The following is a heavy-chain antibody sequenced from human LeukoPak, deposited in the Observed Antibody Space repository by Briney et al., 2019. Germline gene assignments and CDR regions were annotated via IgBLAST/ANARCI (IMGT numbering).Heavy chain of an antibody. Sequence: GGSLRLSCAASGFTFSSHGMHWVRQAPGKGLEWVTVISYGGTNNYYADSVEGRFTVSRDNSKNTLYLQMNDLRAEDTAIYSCARAHLSSSSTDYMDVWGKGTTVTVSS. D-gene: IGHD6-6*01. J-gene: IGHJ6*03. CDR3: ARAHLSSSSTDYMDV. CDR2: ISYGGTNN. CDR1: GFTFSSHG. V-gene: IGHV3-30*03.